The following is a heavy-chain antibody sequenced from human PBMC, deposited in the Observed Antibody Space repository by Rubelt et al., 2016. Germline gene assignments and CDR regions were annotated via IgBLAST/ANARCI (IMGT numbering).Heavy chain of an antibody. D-gene: IGHD4-11*01. CDR2: ISSSSSYI. CDR3: ARGVSSSNHYYYGMDV. J-gene: IGHJ6*02. Sequence: GKGLEWVSSISSSSSYIYYADSVKGRFTISRDNAKNSLYLQMNSLRAEDTAVYYCARGVSSSNHYYYGMDVWGQGTTVTVSS. V-gene: IGHV3-21*04.